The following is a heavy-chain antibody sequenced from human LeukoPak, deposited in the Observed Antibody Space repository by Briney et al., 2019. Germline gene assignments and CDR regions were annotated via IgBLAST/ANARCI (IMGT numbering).Heavy chain of an antibody. CDR3: ARHSSGSVTVGFDP. CDR2: IYYSGST. CDR1: GGSISSYY. D-gene: IGHD3-10*01. Sequence: KSSETLSLTCSVSGGSISSYYWSWIRQPPGKGLEWIGYIYYSGSTYYSPSLKSRVTISVDTSKNQFSLKLSSVTAADTAVYYCARHSSGSVTVGFDPWGQGTLVTVSS. J-gene: IGHJ5*02. V-gene: IGHV4-59*08.